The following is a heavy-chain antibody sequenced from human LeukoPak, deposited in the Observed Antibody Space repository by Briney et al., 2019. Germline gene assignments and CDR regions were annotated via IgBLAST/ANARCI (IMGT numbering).Heavy chain of an antibody. CDR2: ISGSGGST. V-gene: IGHV3-23*01. CDR1: GFTFSSYA. J-gene: IGHJ6*02. Sequence: GGSLRLSCAASGFTFSSYAMHWVRQAPGKGLEWVSAISGSGGSTYYADSVKGRFTISRDNSKNTLYLQMNSLRAEDTAVYYCAKVQQYSSGWYWEDYYYGMDVWGQGTTVTVSS. D-gene: IGHD6-19*01. CDR3: AKVQQYSSGWYWEDYYYGMDV.